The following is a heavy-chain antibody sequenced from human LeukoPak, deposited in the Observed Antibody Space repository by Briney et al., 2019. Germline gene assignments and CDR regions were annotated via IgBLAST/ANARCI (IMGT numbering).Heavy chain of an antibody. CDR1: GFTFSSYG. J-gene: IGHJ6*02. V-gene: IGHV3-30*18. CDR2: ISYDGSNK. Sequence: GRSLRLSCAASGFTFSSYGMHWVRQAPGKGLEWVAVISYDGSNKYYADSVKGRFTISRDNSKNTLYLQMNSLRAEDTAVYYCAKDSLGSMDVWGQGTTVTVSS. CDR3: AKDSLGSMDV.